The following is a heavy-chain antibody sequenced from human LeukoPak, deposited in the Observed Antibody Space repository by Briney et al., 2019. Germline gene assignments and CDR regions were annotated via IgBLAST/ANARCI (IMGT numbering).Heavy chain of an antibody. J-gene: IGHJ4*02. CDR2: LYYSGRT. CDR1: GGSISSGDYY. CDR3: ARVPETESFSFDY. V-gene: IGHV4-30-4*01. D-gene: IGHD1-1*01. Sequence: SETLSLTCTVSGGSISSGDYYWSWIRQPPGKGLEWIGYLYYSGRTYYNPSLKSRATIPVDTPKNQYSLKLSSVTAADTALYYCARVPETESFSFDYWGQGTLVTVSS.